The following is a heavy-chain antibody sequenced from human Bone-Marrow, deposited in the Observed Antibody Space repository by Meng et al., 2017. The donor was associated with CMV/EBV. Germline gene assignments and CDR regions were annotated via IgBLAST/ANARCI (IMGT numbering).Heavy chain of an antibody. V-gene: IGHV1-69*05. CDR3: ARPVEDYGSGRYYYYGMDV. D-gene: IGHD3-10*01. Sequence: FSSDAISWVLQATGHGLEWMGGIIPIFGTANYAQKFKGRVTITTDESTSTAYMELSSLRSEDTAVYYCARPVEDYGSGRYYYYGMDVWGQGTTVTVSS. J-gene: IGHJ6*02. CDR2: IIPIFGTA. CDR1: FSSDA.